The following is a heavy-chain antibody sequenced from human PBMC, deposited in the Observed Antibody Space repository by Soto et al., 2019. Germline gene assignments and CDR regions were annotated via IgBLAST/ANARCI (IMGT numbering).Heavy chain of an antibody. D-gene: IGHD3-3*01. CDR2: IYYSGST. J-gene: IGHJ5*02. CDR3: ARVLFGRGNWFDP. V-gene: IGHV4-59*01. Sequence: QVQLQESGPGLVKPSETLSLTCTVSGGSISSYYWGWIRQPPGKGLEWIGYIYYSGSTNYTPSLKSRVTISVDTSKNQFSLKLSSVTAADTAVYYCARVLFGRGNWFDPWGQGTLVTVSS. CDR1: GGSISSYY.